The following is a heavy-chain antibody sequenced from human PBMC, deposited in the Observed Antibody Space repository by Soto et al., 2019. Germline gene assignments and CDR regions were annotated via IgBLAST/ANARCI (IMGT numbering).Heavy chain of an antibody. J-gene: IGHJ6*02. Sequence: ASVKVACTASGYSFTRYGIGWARPAPGQGLEWMGWINAYNGNTNYAQNLQGRLTLTTDTSTTTAYMELRSLRSNDTAIYYCAMVDVYVTPSPQDVWGQGTTVTV. V-gene: IGHV1-18*01. CDR3: AMVDVYVTPSPQDV. D-gene: IGHD3-16*01. CDR1: GYSFTRYG. CDR2: INAYNGNT.